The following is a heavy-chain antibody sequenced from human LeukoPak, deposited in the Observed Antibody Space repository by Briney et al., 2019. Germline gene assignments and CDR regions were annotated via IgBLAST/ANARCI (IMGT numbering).Heavy chain of an antibody. D-gene: IGHD1-7*01. V-gene: IGHV1-46*01. J-gene: IGHJ4*02. Sequence: EASVKVSCKASGYTFTSYYMHWVRQAPGQGLEWMGIINPSGGSTSYAQKFQGRVTMTRDMSTSTVYMELSSLRSEDTAVYYCARANYVFSFFAPWGIDGDFDYWGQGTLVTVSS. CDR2: INPSGGST. CDR1: GYTFTSYY. CDR3: ARANYVFSFFAPWGIDGDFDY.